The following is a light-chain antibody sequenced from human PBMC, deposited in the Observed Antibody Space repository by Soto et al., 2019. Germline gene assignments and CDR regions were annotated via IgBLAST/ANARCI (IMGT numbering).Light chain of an antibody. CDR1: SSNIGGNS. J-gene: IGLJ1*01. V-gene: IGLV1-51*01. CDR3: GSWDSSLSAYV. Sequence: QSVMTQPPSVSAAPGQKVTISCSGSSSNIGGNSVSWYQQLPGTAPKLLIYDDNKRPSGIPDRFSCSKSGASATLGITGVQTGDEADYYCGSWDSSLSAYVFGTGTKLTVL. CDR2: DDN.